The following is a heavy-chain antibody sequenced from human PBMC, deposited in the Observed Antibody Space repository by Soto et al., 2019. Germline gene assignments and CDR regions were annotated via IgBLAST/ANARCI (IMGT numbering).Heavy chain of an antibody. J-gene: IGHJ4*02. CDR3: ARDLTSGDY. CDR2: INPNGGST. Sequence: QVQLVQSGAEVKNPGASVKLSCKASGYIFTNYYIHWVRQAPGQGLGWMAIINPNGGSTNYAQEFQGRVTLARDTFTNTVYMELSSLRSEDTAIYYCARDLTSGDYWGQGTLVTVSS. V-gene: IGHV1-46*01. D-gene: IGHD7-27*01. CDR1: GYIFTNYY.